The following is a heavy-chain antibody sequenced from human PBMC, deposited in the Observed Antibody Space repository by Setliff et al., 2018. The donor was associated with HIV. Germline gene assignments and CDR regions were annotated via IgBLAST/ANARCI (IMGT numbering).Heavy chain of an antibody. D-gene: IGHD4-17*01. CDR1: GVSISNYY. CDR3: AAFFVTPLTTQDF. CDR2: IYHSGSS. V-gene: IGHV4-59*04. Sequence: SETLSLTCTVSGVSISNYYWSWIRQPPGKGLEWIGFIYHSGSSFYNPSLKSRVTISRDTSTNQFSLKVSSVTAADTAIYYCAAFFVTPLTTQDFWGQGTLVTVSS. J-gene: IGHJ4*02.